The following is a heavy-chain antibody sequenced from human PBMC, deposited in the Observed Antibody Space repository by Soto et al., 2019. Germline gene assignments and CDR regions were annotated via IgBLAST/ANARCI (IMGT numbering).Heavy chain of an antibody. V-gene: IGHV1-69*01. CDR3: ARSGYSYGPNID. CDR2: FIPIFGTA. CDR1: RGSFSASG. Sequence: QVQLVQSGAEVQKPGSSVKVSCRAARGSFSASGFSWVRQAPRQGLEWVGGFIPIFGTANYAPKFQDRVTMTADESTSTVYMALSSLKSEDTAMYYCARSGYSYGPNIDWGQGTLVTVSS. J-gene: IGHJ4*02. D-gene: IGHD5-18*01.